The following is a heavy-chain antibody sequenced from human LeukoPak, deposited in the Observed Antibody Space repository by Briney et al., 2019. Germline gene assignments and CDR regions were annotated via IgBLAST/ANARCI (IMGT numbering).Heavy chain of an antibody. Sequence: ASVKVSCKASGYTFTSYDINWVRQATGQGLEWMGWMNPNSGNTGYAQKFQGRVTITRNTSISTAYMELSSLRSEDTAVYYCAKTLGYCSSTSCYLGQFDPWGQGTLVTVSS. CDR1: GYTFTSYD. J-gene: IGHJ5*02. CDR3: AKTLGYCSSTSCYLGQFDP. D-gene: IGHD2-2*01. V-gene: IGHV1-8*03. CDR2: MNPNSGNT.